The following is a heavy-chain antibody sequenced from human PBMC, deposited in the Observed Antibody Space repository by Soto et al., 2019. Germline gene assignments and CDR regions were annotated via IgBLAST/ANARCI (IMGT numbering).Heavy chain of an antibody. CDR3: ARGQYNWNY. CDR2: INNSGST. CDR1: GGSFSGYY. D-gene: IGHD1-20*01. J-gene: IGHJ4*02. Sequence: SETLSLTCAVYGGSFSGYYWSWIRQPPGKGLEWIGEINNSGSTNYNPDLERRFTIPVEASKKQFSLKLISVTAADTAVYYCARGQYNWNYWGQGTLVTVSS. V-gene: IGHV4-34*01.